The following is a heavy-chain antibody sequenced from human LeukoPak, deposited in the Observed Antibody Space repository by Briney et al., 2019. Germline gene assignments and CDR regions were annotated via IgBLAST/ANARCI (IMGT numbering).Heavy chain of an antibody. V-gene: IGHV4-59*12. Sequence: SETLSLTCTVSGGSINSYYWSWVRQPPGKGLEWIGEIYHSGSTNYNPSLKSRVTISVDKSKNQFSLKLSSVTAADTAVYYCREYGSGSYWGGDYYMDVWGKGTTVTVSS. D-gene: IGHD3-10*01. CDR1: GGSINSYY. CDR2: IYHSGST. CDR3: REYGSGSYWGGDYYMDV. J-gene: IGHJ6*03.